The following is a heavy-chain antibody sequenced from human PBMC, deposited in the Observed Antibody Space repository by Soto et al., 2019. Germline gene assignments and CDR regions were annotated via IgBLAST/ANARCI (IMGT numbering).Heavy chain of an antibody. J-gene: IGHJ6*02. Sequence: GASVKVSCKASGGTFSSYAISWVRQARGQGLEWMGGIVPIFGTANYAQKFQGRVTITADESTSTAYMELSSLRSEDTAVYYCARASYGDYGDYYYYYGMDVWGQGTTVTVSS. CDR2: IVPIFGTA. CDR1: GGTFSSYA. V-gene: IGHV1-69*13. D-gene: IGHD4-17*01. CDR3: ARASYGDYGDYYYYYGMDV.